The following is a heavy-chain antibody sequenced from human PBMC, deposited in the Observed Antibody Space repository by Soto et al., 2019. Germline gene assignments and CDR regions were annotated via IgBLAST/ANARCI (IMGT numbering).Heavy chain of an antibody. V-gene: IGHV1-69*01. CDR1: GGIFSSYA. Sequence: QVPLVQSGAEVKKPGSSVTVSCKASGGIFSSYAIHWVRQAPGQGLEWMGGIIPMYGPAKYAQRFQGRVTITADESTTTVYMEPTSLTSQDTAVYYCARVTSMVRGVIDNWFDPWGHGTLVTVSS. J-gene: IGHJ5*02. CDR2: IIPMYGPA. CDR3: ARVTSMVRGVIDNWFDP. D-gene: IGHD3-10*01.